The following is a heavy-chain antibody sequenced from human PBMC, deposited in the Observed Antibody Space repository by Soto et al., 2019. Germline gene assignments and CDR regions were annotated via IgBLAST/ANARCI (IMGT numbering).Heavy chain of an antibody. Sequence: EVQLVESGGGLVQPGGSLRLSCAASEFTFNNYGMNWVRQAPGKGLEWVSYIGSSTSTIYYADSVRGRFTISRDNAKNSLYLQMSSLRDEDTAVYYCARSGAVAGNYYYYGMDVWGQGTTVTVSS. V-gene: IGHV3-48*02. J-gene: IGHJ6*02. CDR3: ARSGAVAGNYYYYGMDV. D-gene: IGHD6-19*01. CDR1: EFTFNNYG. CDR2: IGSSTSTI.